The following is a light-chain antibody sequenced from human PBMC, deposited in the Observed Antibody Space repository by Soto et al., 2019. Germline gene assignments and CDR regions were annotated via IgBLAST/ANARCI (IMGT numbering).Light chain of an antibody. CDR1: NSDIGGYNY. Sequence: QSALTQPASVSGSPGQSITISCTGTNSDIGGYNYVSWYRHHPGEAPKLMIYGVTNRPSGVSTRFSGSKSGNTASLTISGLQDEDEADYYCSSYTRTDTVVFGGGTKLTVL. CDR3: SSYTRTDTVV. CDR2: GVT. V-gene: IGLV2-14*01. J-gene: IGLJ2*01.